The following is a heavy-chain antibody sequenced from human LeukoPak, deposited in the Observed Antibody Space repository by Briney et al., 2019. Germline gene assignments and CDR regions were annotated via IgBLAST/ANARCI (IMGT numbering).Heavy chain of an antibody. V-gene: IGHV4-59*01. J-gene: IGHJ4*02. CDR2: IYYSGST. CDR3: ARSGYCSGGSCFFHFDY. Sequence: PSETLSLTCTVSGGSISSYYWSWIRQPPGKGLEWIGYIYYSGSTNYNPSLKSRVTISVDTSKNQFSLKLSSVTAADTAVYYCARSGYCSGGSCFFHFDYWGQGTLVTVSS. D-gene: IGHD2-15*01. CDR1: GGSISSYY.